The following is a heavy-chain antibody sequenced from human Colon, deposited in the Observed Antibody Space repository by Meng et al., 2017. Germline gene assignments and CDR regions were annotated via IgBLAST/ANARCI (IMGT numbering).Heavy chain of an antibody. V-gene: IGHV4-4*02. D-gene: IGHD4-23*01. CDR2: IDHRGDP. CDR1: GGSITTNSY. J-gene: IGHJ4*02. Sequence: QVQLRESGPGLVKPSGTLSLTCAVSGGSITTNSYWSWVRQSPEKGLEWIGQIDHRGDPYYNPSLKSRVTMSVDRPKGQVSLQLTSVTAADTAVYYCARHGGYYQDYWGQGTLVTVSS. CDR3: ARHGGYYQDY.